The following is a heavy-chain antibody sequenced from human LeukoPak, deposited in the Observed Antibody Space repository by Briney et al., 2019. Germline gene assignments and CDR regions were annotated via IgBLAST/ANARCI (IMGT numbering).Heavy chain of an antibody. Sequence: GASVKLSCKASGYTFTSYGISWVRQAPGQGLEWRGWISAYNGNTNYAQTLKGRVTMTTDTSTSTAYMELTTVTADDTAVYYCARDVREMATVYFDYWGQGTLVIVSS. J-gene: IGHJ4*02. D-gene: IGHD5-24*01. CDR3: ARDVREMATVYFDY. V-gene: IGHV1-18*01. CDR1: GYTFTSYG. CDR2: ISAYNGNT.